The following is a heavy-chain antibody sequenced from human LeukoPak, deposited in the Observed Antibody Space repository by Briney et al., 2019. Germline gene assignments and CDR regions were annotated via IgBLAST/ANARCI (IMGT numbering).Heavy chain of an antibody. CDR3: ARDYYDSSGYPKFDY. CDR2: INWNGGST. Sequence: GGSLRLSCAASGFTFSTYWMHWVRQAPGKGLEWVSGINWNGGSTGYADSVKGRFTISRDNAKNSLYLQMNSLRAEDTALYYCARDYYDSSGYPKFDYWGQGTLVTVSS. CDR1: GFTFSTYW. D-gene: IGHD3-22*01. V-gene: IGHV3-20*04. J-gene: IGHJ4*02.